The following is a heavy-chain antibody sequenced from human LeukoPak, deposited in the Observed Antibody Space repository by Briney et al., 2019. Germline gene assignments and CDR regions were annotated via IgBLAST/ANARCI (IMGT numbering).Heavy chain of an antibody. CDR3: ARDYYDSSGSQIPFDY. CDR2: ISYDGSNK. Sequence: PGGSLRLSCAASGFTFSSYAMHWVRQAPGKGLEWVAVISYDGSNKYYADSVKGRFTISRDNSKNTLYLQMNSLRAEDTAVYYCARDYYDSSGSQIPFDYWGQGTLVTVSS. D-gene: IGHD3-22*01. J-gene: IGHJ4*02. V-gene: IGHV3-30*04. CDR1: GFTFSSYA.